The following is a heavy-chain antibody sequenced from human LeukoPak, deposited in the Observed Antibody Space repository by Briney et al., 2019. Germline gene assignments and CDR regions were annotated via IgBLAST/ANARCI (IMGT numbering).Heavy chain of an antibody. Sequence: PGRSLRLSCAASGFTFGSYAMHWVRQAPGKGLEWVAVISYDGGNKYYADSVKGRFTISRDNSKNPLYLQMNSLRAEDTAVYYCARLDVAGRDYYYGMYVWGQGTTVTVSS. V-gene: IGHV3-30-3*01. CDR3: ARLDVAGRDYYYGMYV. CDR2: ISYDGGNK. CDR1: GFTFGSYA. D-gene: IGHD6-19*01. J-gene: IGHJ6*02.